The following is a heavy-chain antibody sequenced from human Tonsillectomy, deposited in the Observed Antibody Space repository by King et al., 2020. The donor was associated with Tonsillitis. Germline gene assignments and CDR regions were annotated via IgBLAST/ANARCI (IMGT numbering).Heavy chain of an antibody. CDR2: IGGGGVTT. Sequence: VQLVESGGGLVQPGGSLRLPCAASGFTFNSYAMSWVRQAPGKGLEWVSAIGGGGVTTYYADSVKGRFTISRDNSKNTLYLQFHRLRAEDTAVYYCARGRGYSGYEIDYWGQGTLVTVSS. CDR1: GFTFNSYA. CDR3: ARGRGYSGYEIDY. V-gene: IGHV3-23*04. D-gene: IGHD5-12*01. J-gene: IGHJ4*02.